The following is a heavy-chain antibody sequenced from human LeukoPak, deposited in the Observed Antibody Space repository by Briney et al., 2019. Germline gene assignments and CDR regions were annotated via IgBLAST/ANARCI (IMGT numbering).Heavy chain of an antibody. CDR3: ARETTVTTVRDY. CDR2: IDPSDSYT. J-gene: IGHJ4*02. D-gene: IGHD4-17*01. CDR1: GYSFTSYW. Sequence: GESLRISCKGSGYSFTSYWITWPRQMPGKGLEWMGRIDPSDSYTIYSPSFQGHVTISADKSISTAYVQWSSLKASDTAMYYCARETTVTTVRDYWGQGTLVTVSS. V-gene: IGHV5-10-1*01.